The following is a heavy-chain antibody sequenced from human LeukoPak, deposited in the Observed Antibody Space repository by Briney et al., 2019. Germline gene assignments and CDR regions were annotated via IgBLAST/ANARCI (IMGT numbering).Heavy chain of an antibody. CDR1: GGSISSSSYY. Sequence: SETLSLTCTVSGGSISSSSYYWGWIRQPPGKGLEWIGSIYYSGSTYYNPSLKSRVTISVDTSKNQFSLKLSSVTAADTAVYYCARHGPESSSYDYWGQRTLVTVSS. CDR2: IYYSGST. V-gene: IGHV4-39*01. CDR3: ARHGPESSSYDY. J-gene: IGHJ4*02. D-gene: IGHD6-6*01.